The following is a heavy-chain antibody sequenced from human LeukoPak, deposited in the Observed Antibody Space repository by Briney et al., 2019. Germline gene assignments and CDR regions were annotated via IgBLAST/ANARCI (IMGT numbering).Heavy chain of an antibody. J-gene: IGHJ4*02. CDR2: ISGSGRGGST. CDR1: GFTFNSYA. V-gene: IGHV3-23*01. CDR3: AKGEWFFYYFDY. D-gene: IGHD3-3*01. Sequence: GGSLRLSCAASGFTFNSYAMSWVRQAPGKGLEWVSGISGSGRGGSTYYADSVKGRFTISRDNSKNTLYLQMNSLRAEDTAVYYCAKGEWFFYYFDYWGQGTLVSVSS.